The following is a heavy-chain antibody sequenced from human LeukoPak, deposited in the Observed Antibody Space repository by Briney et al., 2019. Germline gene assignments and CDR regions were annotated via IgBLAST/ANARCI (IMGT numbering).Heavy chain of an antibody. CDR1: GGSISTSSYY. D-gene: IGHD3-3*01. Sequence: SSETLSLNCTVSGGSISTSSYYWGWIRQPPGKGLEWIGNIYYSGSTYSNPSLMSRVTISVDTSKNQFSLKLYSVTAADTAVYYCARHSRQLRFFDFWGQGTLVTVSS. V-gene: IGHV4-39*01. CDR2: IYYSGST. J-gene: IGHJ4*02. CDR3: ARHSRQLRFFDF.